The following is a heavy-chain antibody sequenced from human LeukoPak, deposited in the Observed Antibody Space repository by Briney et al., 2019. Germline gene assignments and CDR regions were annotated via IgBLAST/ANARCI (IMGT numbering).Heavy chain of an antibody. Sequence: SETLSLTCTVSGASISSYYWSWIRQPPGKGLEWIGYIYNSGSTNYNPSLKSRVTISVDTSKNQFSLKLSSVTAADTAVYYCARSGRYYDSSGFYYVVYWGQGTLVPVSS. J-gene: IGHJ4*02. CDR2: IYNSGST. V-gene: IGHV4-59*08. CDR3: ARSGRYYDSSGFYYVVY. CDR1: GASISSYY. D-gene: IGHD3-22*01.